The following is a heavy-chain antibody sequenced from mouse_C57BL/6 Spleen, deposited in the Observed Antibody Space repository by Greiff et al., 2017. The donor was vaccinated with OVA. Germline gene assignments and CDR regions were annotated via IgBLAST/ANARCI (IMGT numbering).Heavy chain of an antibody. D-gene: IGHD2-1*01. Sequence: QVQLQQSGAELVRPGASVTLSCKASGYTFTDYEMHWVKQTPVHGLEWIGAIDPETGGTAYNQKFKGKAILTADKSSSTAYMELRSLTSEDSAVYYCTYYGNHGNAMDYWGQGTSVTVSS. J-gene: IGHJ4*01. CDR2: IDPETGGT. CDR1: GYTFTDYE. CDR3: TYYGNHGNAMDY. V-gene: IGHV1-15*01.